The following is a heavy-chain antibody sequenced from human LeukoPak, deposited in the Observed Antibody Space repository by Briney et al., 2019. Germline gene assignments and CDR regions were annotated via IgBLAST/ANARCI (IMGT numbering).Heavy chain of an antibody. J-gene: IGHJ3*02. Sequence: GGSLRLSCAASGFTFSSYAMTWVRQAPGKGLEWVSATSGSGGGTYYADSVKGRFTISRDNSKNTLYLQMNSLRAEDTAVYYCAKRLYSGSYKGASDIWGQGTMVTVSS. D-gene: IGHD1-26*01. CDR3: AKRLYSGSYKGASDI. CDR2: TSGSGGGT. V-gene: IGHV3-23*01. CDR1: GFTFSSYA.